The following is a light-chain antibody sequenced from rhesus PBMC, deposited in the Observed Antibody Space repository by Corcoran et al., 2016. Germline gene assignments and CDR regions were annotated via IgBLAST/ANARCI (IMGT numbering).Light chain of an antibody. J-gene: IGKJ1*01. V-gene: IGKV1S14*01. Sequence: DIQMTQSPSSLSASVGDTVTITCRASQDISNYLAWYQQTPGKAPKPLFYYASNLESGVPSRFSGSGSGTDFTLTISSLQPEDFATYYCQQRNSYPRTFGQGAKVEVK. CDR3: QQRNSYPRT. CDR1: QDISNY. CDR2: YAS.